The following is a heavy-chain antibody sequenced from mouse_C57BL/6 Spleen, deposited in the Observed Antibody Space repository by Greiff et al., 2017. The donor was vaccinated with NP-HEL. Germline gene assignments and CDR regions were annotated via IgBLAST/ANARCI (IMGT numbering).Heavy chain of an antibody. CDR1: GYTFTDYE. CDR2: IDPATGGT. CDR3: TRSGGGSSPYYYAMDY. J-gene: IGHJ4*01. Sequence: QVQLQQSGAELVRPGASVTLSCKASGYTFTDYEMHWVKQTPVHGLEWIGAIDPATGGTAYNQKFKGKAILTADTSSSTAYMELRSLTSEDSAVYYGTRSGGGSSPYYYAMDYWGQGTSVTVSS. D-gene: IGHD1-1*01. V-gene: IGHV1-15*01.